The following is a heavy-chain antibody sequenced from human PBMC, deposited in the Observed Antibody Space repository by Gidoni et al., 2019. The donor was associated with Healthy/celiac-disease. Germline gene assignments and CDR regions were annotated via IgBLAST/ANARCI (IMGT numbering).Heavy chain of an antibody. Sequence: EVQLLESGGGLVQPGGSLRLSCAVSGFTFSSYAMSWVRQATGKGLECVSAISGSGGSTYYADSVKGRFTISRDNYKNTLYLQMNSLRAEDTAVYYCAKDARVVITKFDYWGQGTLVTVSS. CDR1: GFTFSSYA. CDR2: ISGSGGST. D-gene: IGHD3-3*01. CDR3: AKDARVVITKFDY. J-gene: IGHJ4*02. V-gene: IGHV3-23*01.